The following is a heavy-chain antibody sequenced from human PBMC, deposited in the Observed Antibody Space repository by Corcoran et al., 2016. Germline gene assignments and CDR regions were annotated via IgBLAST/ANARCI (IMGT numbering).Heavy chain of an antibody. CDR3: ASSSGYSYGMGYFDY. D-gene: IGHD5-18*01. CDR1: GGSFSGYY. V-gene: IGHV4-34*01. CDR2: INHSGST. Sequence: QVQLQQWGAGLLKPSETLSLTCAVYGGSFSGYYWSWIRQPPGKGLEWIGEINHSGSTNYNPSLKSRVTISVDTSKNQFSLKLSSVTAADTAVYYCASSSGYSYGMGYFDYWGQGTLVTVSS. J-gene: IGHJ4*02.